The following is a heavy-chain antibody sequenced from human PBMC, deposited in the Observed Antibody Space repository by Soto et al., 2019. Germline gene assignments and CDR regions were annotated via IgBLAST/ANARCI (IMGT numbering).Heavy chain of an antibody. CDR2: IYPDTGGT. CDR1: GYTFIAHF. V-gene: IGHV1-2*02. CDR3: VRAQSRQLLLAWFDA. J-gene: IGHJ5*02. D-gene: IGHD2-2*01. Sequence: QVQLVQSGAEVKKPGASVTVSCEASGYTFIAHFIHWVRQAPGQGLEWMGWIYPDTGGTNYAQKLRDRVTMTRDTSVSTAYMEVNGLKSDDTAVYYCVRAQSRQLLLAWFDAWGQGTLVTGSS.